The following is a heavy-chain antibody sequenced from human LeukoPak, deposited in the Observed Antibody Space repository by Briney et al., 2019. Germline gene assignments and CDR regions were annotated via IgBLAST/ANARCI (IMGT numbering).Heavy chain of an antibody. V-gene: IGHV1-8*01. CDR2: MNPNSGNT. CDR3: ARRKTAMVAGLDY. J-gene: IGHJ4*02. Sequence: GASVKVSCKASGYTFTTYDINWVRQATGQGLEWMGWMNPNSGNTAYAQKFQGRVTMTRNTSISTAFMELSGLRSEDTAVYFCARRKTAMVAGLDYWGQGSLVTVSS. D-gene: IGHD5-18*01. CDR1: GYTFTTYD.